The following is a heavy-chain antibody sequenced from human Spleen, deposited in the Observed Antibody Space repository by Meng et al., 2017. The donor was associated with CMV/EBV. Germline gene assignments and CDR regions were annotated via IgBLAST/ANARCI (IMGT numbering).Heavy chain of an antibody. Sequence: ASGGTFSSYTVSWVRQAPGQGIEWIGEITPFFGTSTYAQKVQGRVTFTTDESTTTADMELSSLRSEDTAVYYCARIGGVTNWGFVYWGQGTLVTVSS. J-gene: IGHJ4*02. CDR3: ARIGGVTNWGFVY. CDR2: ITPFFGTS. D-gene: IGHD7-27*01. V-gene: IGHV1-69*05. CDR1: GGTFSSYT.